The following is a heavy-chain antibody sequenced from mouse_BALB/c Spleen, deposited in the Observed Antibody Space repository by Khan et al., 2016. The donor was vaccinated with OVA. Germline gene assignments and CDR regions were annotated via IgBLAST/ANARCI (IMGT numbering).Heavy chain of an antibody. Sequence: QLEESGPGLVKPSQSLSLTCTVTGYSITSDYAWNWIRQFPGNKLEWMGYISYSGSTSYNPSLKSRISITRDTSKKQFFLQLNSVTTEDTATYYCARWGNSYFDYWGQGTTLTVAS. J-gene: IGHJ2*01. V-gene: IGHV3-2*02. CDR1: GYSITSDYA. CDR3: ARWGNSYFDY. CDR2: ISYSGST.